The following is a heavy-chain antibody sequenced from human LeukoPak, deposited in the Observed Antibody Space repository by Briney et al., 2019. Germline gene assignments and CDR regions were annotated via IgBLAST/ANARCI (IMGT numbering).Heavy chain of an antibody. CDR2: INPNSGGT. V-gene: IGHV1-2*02. J-gene: IGHJ4*02. CDR1: GYTFTSYG. D-gene: IGHD3-10*01. CDR3: ARDMSITMVRGVIYYFDY. Sequence: ASVKVSCKASGYTFTSYGISWVRQAPGQGLEWMGWINPNSGGTNYAQKFQGRVTMTRDTSISTAYMELSRLRSDDTAVYYCARDMSITMVRGVIYYFDYWGQGTLVTVSS.